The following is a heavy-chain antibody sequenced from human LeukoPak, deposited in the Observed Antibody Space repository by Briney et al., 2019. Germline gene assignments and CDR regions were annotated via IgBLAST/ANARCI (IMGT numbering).Heavy chain of an antibody. CDR3: ARVLVRGAYNWFDP. V-gene: IGHV4-34*01. Sequence: SETLSLTCAVYGGSFSGYYWSWIRQPPGKGLEWIGEINHSGSTYYNPSLKSRVTISVDRSKNQFSLKLSSVTAADTAVYYCARVLVRGAYNWFDPWGLGTLVTVSS. J-gene: IGHJ5*02. CDR1: GGSFSGYY. D-gene: IGHD3-10*02. CDR2: INHSGST.